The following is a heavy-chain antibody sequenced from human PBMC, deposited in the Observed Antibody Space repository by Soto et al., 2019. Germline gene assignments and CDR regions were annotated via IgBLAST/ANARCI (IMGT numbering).Heavy chain of an antibody. CDR2: IYYSGST. CDR3: ARVSSSGWPGYLVGGFDY. D-gene: IGHD6-19*01. J-gene: IGHJ4*02. Sequence: QVQLQESGPGLVKPSQTLSLTCTVSGGSISSGGYYWSWIRQHPGKGLEWIGYIYYSGSTYYNPSLKSRVTISVDTSKNQFSLKLSSVTAADTAMYYCARVSSSGWPGYLVGGFDYWGQGTLVTVSS. CDR1: GGSISSGGYY. V-gene: IGHV4-31*03.